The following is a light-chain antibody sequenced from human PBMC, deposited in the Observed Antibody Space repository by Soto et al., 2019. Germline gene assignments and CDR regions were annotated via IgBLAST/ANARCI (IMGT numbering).Light chain of an antibody. CDR1: QSISNY. J-gene: IGKJ4*01. CDR3: QQSYSTPLS. CDR2: AAS. V-gene: IGKV1-39*01. Sequence: DIQMTQCPSSLSASVGDRVTITCRASQSISNYLNWYQQKPGRAPKLLIYAASSLQSGVPSRFSGSGSGTDFTLTISSLQPEDFATYYCQQSYSTPLSFGGGTKVEIK.